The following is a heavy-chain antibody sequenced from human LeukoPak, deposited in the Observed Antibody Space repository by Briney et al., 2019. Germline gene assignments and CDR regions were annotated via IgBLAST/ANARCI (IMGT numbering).Heavy chain of an antibody. CDR2: ISGSGGST. Sequence: GGSLRLSCAASRFTFSSYAMSWVRQAPGKGLEWVSGISGSGGSTYYADSVKGRFTISRDNAKNSLYLQMNSLRAEDTAVYYCARTLWTFRYYFDYWGQGTLVTVSS. CDR1: RFTFSSYA. D-gene: IGHD3-10*01. J-gene: IGHJ4*02. CDR3: ARTLWTFRYYFDY. V-gene: IGHV3-23*01.